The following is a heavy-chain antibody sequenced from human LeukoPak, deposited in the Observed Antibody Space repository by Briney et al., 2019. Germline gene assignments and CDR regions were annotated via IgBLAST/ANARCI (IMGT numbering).Heavy chain of an antibody. J-gene: IGHJ4*02. CDR1: GGTFSSYA. CDR2: IIPIFGTA. Sequence: SVKVSCKASGGTFSSYAISWVRQAPGQGLEWMGGIIPIFGTANYAQKFQGRVTITTDESTSTAYMELSSLRSEDTAGYNCAGVTRGVAGPFDYWGQGTLVTVSS. D-gene: IGHD6-19*01. V-gene: IGHV1-69*05. CDR3: AGVTRGVAGPFDY.